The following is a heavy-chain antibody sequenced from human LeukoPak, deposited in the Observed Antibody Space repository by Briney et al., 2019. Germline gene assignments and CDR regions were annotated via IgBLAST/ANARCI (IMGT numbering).Heavy chain of an antibody. V-gene: IGHV4-34*01. J-gene: IGHJ6*03. CDR1: GGSFSGYY. CDR2: INHSGST. Sequence: SEILSLTCAVYGGSFSGYYWSWIRQPPGKGLEWIGEINHSGSTNYNPSLKSRVTISVDTSKNQFSLKLSSVTAADTAVYYCARDFSSSSTVYYYYYMDVWGKGTTVTVSS. CDR3: ARDFSSSSTVYYYYYMDV. D-gene: IGHD6-6*01.